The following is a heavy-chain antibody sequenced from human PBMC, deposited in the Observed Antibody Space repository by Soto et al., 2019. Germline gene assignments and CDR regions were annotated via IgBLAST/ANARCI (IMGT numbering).Heavy chain of an antibody. CDR3: ASARSEIPLQRLIYY. V-gene: IGHV4-39*01. J-gene: IGHJ4*02. CDR1: GGSITSSYY. CDR2: ISYDGNT. D-gene: IGHD2-15*01. Sequence: ETLSLTCIVSGGSITSSYYWGWIRQAPGKGLQWIGSISYDGNTYFNPSLKSRPTISVDTSKNQFSLRLSSVTAADTAVYYCASARSEIPLQRLIYYWGQGTLVTVSS.